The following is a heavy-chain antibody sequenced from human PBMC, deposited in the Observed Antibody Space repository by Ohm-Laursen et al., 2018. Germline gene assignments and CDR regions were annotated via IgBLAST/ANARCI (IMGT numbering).Heavy chain of an antibody. CDR2: IYWNDDK. D-gene: IGHD3-22*01. V-gene: IGHV2-5*01. J-gene: IGHJ4*02. CDR3: AHSPYYYDVSGYSSSYYFDY. Sequence: TQTLTLTCTFSGFSLTVSGVGVGWIRQPPGKALEWLALIYWNDDKRYSPSLKSRLTITKDTSKGHVVLTMTNMDPVDTATYYCAHSPYYYDVSGYSSSYYFDYWGQGILVSVSS. CDR1: GFSLTVSGVG.